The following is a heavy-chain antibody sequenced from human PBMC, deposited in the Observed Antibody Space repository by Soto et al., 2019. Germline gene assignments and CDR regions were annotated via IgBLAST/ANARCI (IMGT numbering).Heavy chain of an antibody. CDR1: GYTFTSYA. CDR2: INTGNGNT. V-gene: IGHV1-3*04. CDR3: ASRPVIAVAGFDY. D-gene: IGHD6-19*01. J-gene: IGHJ4*02. Sequence: QVQLVQSGAEEKKPGASVKVSCKASGYTFTSYAMHWVRQAPGQRLEWMGWINTGNGNTKYSQKFQGRVTITGDTSATTAYMELSSLRSEDTAVDYCASRPVIAVAGFDYWGQGTLVTVSS.